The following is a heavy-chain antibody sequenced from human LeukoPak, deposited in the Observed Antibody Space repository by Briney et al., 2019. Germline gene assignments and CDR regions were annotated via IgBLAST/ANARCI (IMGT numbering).Heavy chain of an antibody. CDR2: IYTSGST. V-gene: IGHV4-4*07. Sequence: PSETLSLTCTVSGGSISSYYWSWIRQPAGKGLEWIGRIYTSGSTNYNPSLKSRVTMSADTSKNKFSLKLSSVTAADTAVYCCVRDSVPVGATTFGEGPSHFDYWGQGALVTVSS. CDR1: GGSISSYY. CDR3: VRDSVPVGATTFGEGPSHFDY. D-gene: IGHD1-26*01. J-gene: IGHJ4*02.